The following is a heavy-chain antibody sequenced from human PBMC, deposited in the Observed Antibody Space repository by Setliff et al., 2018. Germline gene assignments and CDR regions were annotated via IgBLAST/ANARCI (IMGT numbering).Heavy chain of an antibody. CDR2: IYYSGST. D-gene: IGHD1-1*01. Sequence: PSETLSLTCTVSGGSISSYYWSWIRQPPGKGLEWIGYIYYSGSTNYNPSLKSRVTISVDTSKNQFSLKLSSVTAADTAVYYCARESAGDESVRHLYYTDVWGRGTTVTVSS. V-gene: IGHV4-59*01. J-gene: IGHJ6*03. CDR3: ARESAGDESVRHLYYTDV. CDR1: GGSISSYY.